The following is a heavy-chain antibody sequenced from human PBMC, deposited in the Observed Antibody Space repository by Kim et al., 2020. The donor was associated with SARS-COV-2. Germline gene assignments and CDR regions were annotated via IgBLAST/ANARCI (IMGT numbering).Heavy chain of an antibody. Sequence: ASVKVSCKASGYTFTRSGVNWVRQAPGQGLEWMGWISADNANTNYAQKLQGRVTMTTDTSTSTAYMELRSLRSDDTAVYYCASGDWNYSGLCSNWGQGTLVTVSS. CDR1: GYTFTRSG. J-gene: IGHJ4*02. D-gene: IGHD1-7*01. CDR3: ASGDWNYSGLCSN. V-gene: IGHV1-18*01. CDR2: ISADNANT.